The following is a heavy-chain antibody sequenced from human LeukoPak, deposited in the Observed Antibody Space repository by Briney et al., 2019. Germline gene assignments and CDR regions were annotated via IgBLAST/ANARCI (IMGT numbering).Heavy chain of an antibody. J-gene: IGHJ4*02. V-gene: IGHV6-1*01. CDR1: GDSVSSNSAA. CDR3: ARDFRYCSGGSCYTLFDY. D-gene: IGHD2-15*01. Sequence: SQTLSLTCAVSGDSVSSNSAAWDWLRQSPSRGLEWLGRTYYRSKLYNDYAVSVKSRITINPDTSKNQFSLQLNSVTPEDTAVYYCARDFRYCSGGSCYTLFDYWGQGTLVTVSS. CDR2: TYYRSKLYN.